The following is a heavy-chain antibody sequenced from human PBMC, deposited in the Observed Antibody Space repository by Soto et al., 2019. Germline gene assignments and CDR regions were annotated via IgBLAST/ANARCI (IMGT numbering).Heavy chain of an antibody. J-gene: IGHJ4*02. CDR3: ARADVAAVPYYFDY. V-gene: IGHV4-31*03. Sequence: QVQLQESGPGLVKSSQTLSLTCTVSGGSISSDGYYWSWIRQHPGKGLEWIGYIYYSGSTYYNPSLKKRFTISVDTSKNQISLKLSSVTAADTAVYYCARADVAAVPYYFDYWGQGTLITVSS. D-gene: IGHD6-13*01. CDR2: IYYSGST. CDR1: GGSISSDGYY.